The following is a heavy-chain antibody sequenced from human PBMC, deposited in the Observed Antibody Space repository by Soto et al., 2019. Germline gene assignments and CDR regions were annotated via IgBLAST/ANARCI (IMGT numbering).Heavy chain of an antibody. V-gene: IGHV3-48*02. CDR3: ARLPKGSLVTA. CDR2: ISSNSDKT. D-gene: IGHD2-21*02. CDR1: GFRFSEHS. J-gene: IGHJ4*02. Sequence: VVLVESGGGLVSPGGSLRLSCVASGFRFSEHSMNWVRQAPGKGLQWISYISSNSDKTYYAESVKGRFTVSRDNAKNALFLQMNSLRDDDTATYYCARLPKGSLVTAWGQGARVTVSS.